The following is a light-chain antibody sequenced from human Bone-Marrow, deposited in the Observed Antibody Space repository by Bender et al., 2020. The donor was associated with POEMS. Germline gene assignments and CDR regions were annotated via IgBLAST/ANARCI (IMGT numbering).Light chain of an antibody. CDR2: NDG. Sequence: QSALTQPASVSGSPGQTITISCTGFGSDVGDYNFVSWYQHLPGTAPTLLIYNDGDRPSGVPDRFSGSKSATAASLAIRGLQSEDEGAYYCAAWDDRLNGPIFGGGTKVIVL. J-gene: IGLJ2*01. CDR1: GSDVGDYN. V-gene: IGLV1-44*01. CDR3: AAWDDRLNGPI.